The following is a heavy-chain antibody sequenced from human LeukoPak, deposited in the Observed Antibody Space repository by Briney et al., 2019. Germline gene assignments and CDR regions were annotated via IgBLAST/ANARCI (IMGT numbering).Heavy chain of an antibody. CDR2: IYHSGST. J-gene: IGHJ3*02. CDR3: ASAPLAARPLLDAFDI. V-gene: IGHV4-30-2*01. CDR1: GGSISSGGYY. Sequence: SGTLSLTCTVSGGSISSGGYYWSWIRQPPGKGLEWIGFIYHSGSTYYNPSLKSRVTISVDRSKNQFSLKLSSVTAADTAVYYCASAPLAARPLLDAFDIWGQGTMVTVSS. D-gene: IGHD6-6*01.